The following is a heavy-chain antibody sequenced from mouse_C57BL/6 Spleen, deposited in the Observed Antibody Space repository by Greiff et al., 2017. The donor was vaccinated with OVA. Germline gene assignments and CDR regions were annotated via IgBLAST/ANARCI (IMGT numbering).Heavy chain of an antibody. Sequence: QVQLQQPGTELVKPGASVKLSCKASGYTFTSYWMHWVKQRPGQGLEWIGNINPSNGGTNYNEKFKSKATLTVDKSSSTAYMQLSSLTSEDSAVDYCARGEFIYYDYDGFAYWGQGTLVTVSA. V-gene: IGHV1-53*01. CDR2: INPSNGGT. CDR1: GYTFTSYW. CDR3: ARGEFIYYDYDGFAY. D-gene: IGHD2-4*01. J-gene: IGHJ3*01.